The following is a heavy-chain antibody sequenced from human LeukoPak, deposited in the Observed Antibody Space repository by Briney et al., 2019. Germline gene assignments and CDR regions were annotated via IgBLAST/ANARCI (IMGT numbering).Heavy chain of an antibody. V-gene: IGHV1-18*01. J-gene: IGHJ4*02. Sequence: ASVKVSCKASGYTFTRNGITWVRQAPGQGLEWMGWISAHNDNTKYAQKLQGRVTMTTETSTNTAYMELRSLTSDDTAVYYYVGDGPRYCSGGICYSDHWGQGTLVTVSS. CDR2: ISAHNDNT. CDR1: GYTFTRNG. D-gene: IGHD2-15*01. CDR3: VGDGPRYCSGGICYSDH.